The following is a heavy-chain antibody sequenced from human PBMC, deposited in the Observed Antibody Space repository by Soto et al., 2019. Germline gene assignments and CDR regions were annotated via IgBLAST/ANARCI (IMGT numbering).Heavy chain of an antibody. Sequence: ASVKVSCKASGGTFSSYAISWVRQAPGQGLEWMGGIIPIFGTANYAQKFQGRVTITADESTSTAYMELSSLRSEDTAVYYCARDRVGATSYYYYGMDVWGQGATVTVSS. D-gene: IGHD1-26*01. CDR3: ARDRVGATSYYYYGMDV. J-gene: IGHJ6*02. CDR1: GGTFSSYA. V-gene: IGHV1-69*13. CDR2: IIPIFGTA.